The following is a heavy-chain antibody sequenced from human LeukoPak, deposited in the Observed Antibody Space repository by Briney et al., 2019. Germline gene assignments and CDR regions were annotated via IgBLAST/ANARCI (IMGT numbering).Heavy chain of an antibody. CDR3: ARDGSRAPETYYYGSGSYYKQAPYFDY. V-gene: IGHV3-30-3*01. D-gene: IGHD3-10*01. CDR2: ISYDGSNK. Sequence: GRSLRLSCAASGFTFSSYAMHWVRQAPGKGLEWVAVISYDGSNKYYADSVKGRFTISRDNSKNTLYLQMNSLRAEDTAVYYCARDGSRAPETYYYGSGSYYKQAPYFDYWGQGTLVTVSS. J-gene: IGHJ4*02. CDR1: GFTFSSYA.